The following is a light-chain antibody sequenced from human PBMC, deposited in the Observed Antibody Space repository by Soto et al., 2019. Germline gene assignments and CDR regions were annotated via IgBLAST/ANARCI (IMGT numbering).Light chain of an antibody. Sequence: EIVLTQSPCTLSLSPGERATLSCRASQSVSSSYLAWYQQRPGQAPRLLIYGASTRATGIPARFSGSGSGTAFTLTISSLQSEDFAVYFCQQYVHWPPPITFGQGTRLEIK. CDR1: QSVSSSY. J-gene: IGKJ5*01. V-gene: IGKV3-15*01. CDR3: QQYVHWPPPIT. CDR2: GAS.